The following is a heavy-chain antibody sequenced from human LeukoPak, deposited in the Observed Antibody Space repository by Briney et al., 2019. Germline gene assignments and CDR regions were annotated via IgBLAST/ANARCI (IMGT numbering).Heavy chain of an antibody. V-gene: IGHV3-23*01. CDR3: AKDTSDCSGGSCPSYFYYMDV. CDR1: GFTFXSYA. CDR2: ISXGYTAAK. Sequence: AXGFTFXSYAXXWVRQAPGKGLXXXXAISXGYTAAKDYADSVKGRFTISRDNSKNTEYLQMNSLRPDDTAVYYCAKDTSDCSGGSCPSYFYYMDVWGKGTTVTVSS. D-gene: IGHD2-15*01. J-gene: IGHJ6*03.